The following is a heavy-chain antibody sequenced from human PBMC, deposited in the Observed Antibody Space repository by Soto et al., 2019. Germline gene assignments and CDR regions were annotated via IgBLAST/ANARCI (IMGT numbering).Heavy chain of an antibody. CDR3: ARSRGDGGMDV. J-gene: IGHJ6*02. CDR1: GYTFTSYD. CDR2: MNPNSGNT. D-gene: IGHD3-10*01. Sequence: QVQLVQSGAEVKKPGASVKVSCKASGYTFTSYDVIWVRQATGQGLEWMGWMNPNSGNTGYAQNFQDRVTMTRNTPISTAYMDVNDLRSEDTAVYYCARSRGDGGMDVWGQVTTVTVSS. V-gene: IGHV1-8*01.